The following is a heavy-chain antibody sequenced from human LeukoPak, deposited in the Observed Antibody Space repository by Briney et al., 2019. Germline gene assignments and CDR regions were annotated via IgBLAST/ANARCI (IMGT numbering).Heavy chain of an antibody. J-gene: IGHJ4*02. Sequence: GESLKISCKGSGYSFSTYWIGWVRQMPGKGLEWMGIIYPGDSDTRYSPSFQGQVTISADKSISTAYLQWSSLKASDTAMYYCARQHRVAHNYESDWGQGTLVTVSS. CDR3: ARQHRVAHNYESD. CDR1: GYSFSTYW. V-gene: IGHV5-51*01. CDR2: IYPGDSDT. D-gene: IGHD5-24*01.